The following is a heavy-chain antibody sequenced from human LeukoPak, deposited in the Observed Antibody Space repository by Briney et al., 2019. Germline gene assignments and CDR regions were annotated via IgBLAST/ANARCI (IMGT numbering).Heavy chain of an antibody. CDR2: ISWNSGSI. CDR1: GFTFDDYA. V-gene: IGHV3-9*01. D-gene: IGHD6-13*01. J-gene: IGHJ4*02. CDR3: ARDRRAAAGPYYFDY. Sequence: GGSLRLSCAASGFTFDDYAMHWVRQAPGKGLEWVSGISWNSGSIGYADSVKGRFTISRDNSKNTLYLQMNSLRAEDTAVYYCARDRRAAAGPYYFDYWGQGTLVTVSS.